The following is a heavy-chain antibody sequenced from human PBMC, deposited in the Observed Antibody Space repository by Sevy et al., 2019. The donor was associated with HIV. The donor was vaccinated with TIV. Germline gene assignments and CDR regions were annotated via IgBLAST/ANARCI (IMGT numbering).Heavy chain of an antibody. CDR1: GGSISSSSYY. D-gene: IGHD4-4*01. CDR2: IYYSGST. CDR3: ARHVYDSNLNYYYYYYMDV. J-gene: IGHJ6*03. Sequence: SETLCLTCTVSGGSISSSSYYWGWIRQPPGKGLEWIGSIYYSGSTYYNPSLKSRVTISVDTSKNQFSLKLSSVTAADTAVYYCARHVYDSNLNYYYYYYMDVWGKGTTVTVSS. V-gene: IGHV4-39*01.